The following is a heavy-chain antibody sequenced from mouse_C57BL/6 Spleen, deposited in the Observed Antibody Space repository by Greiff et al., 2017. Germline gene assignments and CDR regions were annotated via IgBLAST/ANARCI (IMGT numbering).Heavy chain of an antibody. J-gene: IGHJ2*01. CDR1: GYTFTDYE. D-gene: IGHD1-1*01. V-gene: IGHV1-15*01. CDR3: TRTYGSIYYFDY. CDR2: IDPETGGT. Sequence: VQLQESGAELVRPGASVTLSCKASGYTFTDYEMHWVKQTPVHGLEWIGAIDPETGGTAYNQKFKGKAILTADKSSSTAYMELRSLTSEDSAVYYCTRTYGSIYYFDYWGQGTTLTVSS.